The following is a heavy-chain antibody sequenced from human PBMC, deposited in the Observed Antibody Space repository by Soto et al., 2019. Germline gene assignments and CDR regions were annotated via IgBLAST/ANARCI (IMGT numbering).Heavy chain of an antibody. J-gene: IGHJ3*02. CDR1: GYTFTSYD. V-gene: IGHV1-8*01. D-gene: IGHD3-3*01. Sequence: QVQLVQSGAEVKKPGASVKVSCKASGYTFTSYDINWVRQATGQGLEWMGWMNPNSGNTGYAQKFQGRVTMTRNNSISTAYMKLSSLRSEDTAVYYCATATQMSAYAFDIWGQGTMVTVSS. CDR2: MNPNSGNT. CDR3: ATATQMSAYAFDI.